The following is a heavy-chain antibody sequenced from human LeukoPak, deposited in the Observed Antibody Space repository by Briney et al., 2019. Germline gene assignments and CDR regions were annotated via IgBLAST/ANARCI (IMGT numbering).Heavy chain of an antibody. CDR2: ISSTASSI. D-gene: IGHD4-23*01. V-gene: IGHV3-48*04. CDR3: ARDVTYHGGDWFDP. CDR1: GFTFSSYS. Sequence: GGSLRLSCAASGFTFSSYSMSWVRQAPGKGLEWVSYISSTASSIYYADSVKGRFTISRDNAKNSLYLQMNSLRAEDTAVYYCARDVTYHGGDWFDPWGQEPRSPSPQ. J-gene: IGHJ5*02.